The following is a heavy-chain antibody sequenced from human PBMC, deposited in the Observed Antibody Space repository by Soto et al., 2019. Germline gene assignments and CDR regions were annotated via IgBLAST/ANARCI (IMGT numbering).Heavy chain of an antibody. D-gene: IGHD5-12*01. CDR3: AKDRSIVASVPSAMDV. Sequence: QVQLVESGGGVVQPRRSLRLSCAASGFTFSSYGIHWVRQAPGKGLEWVAVISYDGSNKYYADSVKGRFTISRDNSKNTLFLQMSSLRAEDTAVYYCAKDRSIVASVPSAMDVWGQGTTVTVSS. J-gene: IGHJ6*02. CDR2: ISYDGSNK. V-gene: IGHV3-30*18. CDR1: GFTFSSYG.